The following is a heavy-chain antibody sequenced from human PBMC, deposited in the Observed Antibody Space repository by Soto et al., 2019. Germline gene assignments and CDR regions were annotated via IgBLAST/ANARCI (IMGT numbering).Heavy chain of an antibody. D-gene: IGHD1-26*01. Sequence: ASVKVSCKASGYSFISYGISWVRQAPGQGLEWMGWISAYNANTNYAQKLQGRVTMTTDTSTSTAYMELRSLRSDDTAVYYCARANSGSYHDAFDIWGQGIMVTVSS. CDR3: ARANSGSYHDAFDI. CDR2: ISAYNANT. J-gene: IGHJ3*02. V-gene: IGHV1-18*01. CDR1: GYSFISYG.